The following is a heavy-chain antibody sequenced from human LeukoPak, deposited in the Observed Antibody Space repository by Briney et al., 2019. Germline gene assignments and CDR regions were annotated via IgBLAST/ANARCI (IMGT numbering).Heavy chain of an antibody. Sequence: PGGSLRLSCAASGFTFSSYEMNWVRQAPGKGLEWVSYISSSGSTIYYVDSVKGRFTISRDSAKNSLYLQMNSLRAEDTAVYYCAREAGIAVAGSGEGFDYWGQGTLVTVSS. V-gene: IGHV3-48*03. CDR2: ISSSGSTI. D-gene: IGHD6-19*01. J-gene: IGHJ4*02. CDR3: AREAGIAVAGSGEGFDY. CDR1: GFTFSSYE.